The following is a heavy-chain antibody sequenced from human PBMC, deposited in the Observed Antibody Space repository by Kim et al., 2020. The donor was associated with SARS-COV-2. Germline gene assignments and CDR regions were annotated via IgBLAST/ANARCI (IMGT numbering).Heavy chain of an antibody. V-gene: IGHV3-30*18. Sequence: GGSLRLSCAASGFTFSSYGMHWVRQAPGKGLEWVALISYDGSDKYYGDSVKGRFTISRDNSKNTLYLQMNSLRAEDTAVYYCAKDLRFSHGSIDYWGQGTLVTVSS. CDR1: GFTFSSYG. CDR3: AKDLRFSHGSIDY. CDR2: ISYDGSDK. D-gene: IGHD4-17*01. J-gene: IGHJ4*02.